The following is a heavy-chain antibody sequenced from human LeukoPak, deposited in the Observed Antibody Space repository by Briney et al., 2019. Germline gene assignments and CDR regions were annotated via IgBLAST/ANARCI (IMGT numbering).Heavy chain of an antibody. V-gene: IGHV1-2*02. CDR1: GYTFTGYY. D-gene: IGHD3-10*01. Sequence: ASVKVSCKASGYTFTGYYMHWVRQAPGQGLEWMGWINPNSGGTNYAQKFQGRVTMTRDTSISTAYMELSRLRSDDTAVYYCARGLLWFGDRYAMDVWGQGTTVTVSS. CDR2: INPNSGGT. CDR3: ARGLLWFGDRYAMDV. J-gene: IGHJ6*02.